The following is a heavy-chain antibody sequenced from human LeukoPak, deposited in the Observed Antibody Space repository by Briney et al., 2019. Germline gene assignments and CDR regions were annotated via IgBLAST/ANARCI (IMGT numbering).Heavy chain of an antibody. J-gene: IGHJ4*02. V-gene: IGHV3-30*18. CDR1: AFSFSNHA. CDR3: AKAYSSRSLSSPIDY. CDR2: ISQDGTNK. Sequence: GGSLRLSRAASAFSFSNHAMHWVRQAPGKGLEWVAVISQDGTNKYYADSLKGRFTISRDNSKNTLYLQMNGLRAEDTAVYYCAKAYSSRSLSSPIDYWGQGTLVTVSS. D-gene: IGHD3-10*01.